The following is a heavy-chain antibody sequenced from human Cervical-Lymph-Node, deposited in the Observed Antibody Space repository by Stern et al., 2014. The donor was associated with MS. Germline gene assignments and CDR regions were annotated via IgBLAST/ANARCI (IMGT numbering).Heavy chain of an antibody. D-gene: IGHD3-3*01. J-gene: IGHJ3*02. CDR1: GYTFSDSA. CDR3: AKEGVEDNDAFDI. V-gene: IGHV7-4-1*02. Sequence: VQLVESGSELNRPGASVKVSCRASGYTFSDSAINWVRQVPGQGLEWMGWINTHTGKPTYAQDFTGHFVFSLDTSVSTAYLQITSLRAEDSAIYFCAKEGVEDNDAFDIWGQGTMVTVSP. CDR2: INTHTGKP.